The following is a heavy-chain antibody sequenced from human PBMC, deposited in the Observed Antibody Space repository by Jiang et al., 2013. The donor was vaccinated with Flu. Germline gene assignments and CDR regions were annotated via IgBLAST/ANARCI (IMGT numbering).Heavy chain of an antibody. CDR3: ARDGEDTAIPS. V-gene: IGHV1-18*01. CDR1: GYTLPTMV. J-gene: IGHJ5*02. CDR2: ISAYNGNT. Sequence: SGAEVKKPGASVKVSCKASGYTLPTMVSAGCDRPLGQGLEWMGWISAYNGNTNYAQKLQGRVTMTTDTSTSTAYMELRSLRSDDTAVYYCARDGEDTAIPSWGQGTLVTVSS. D-gene: IGHD5-18*01.